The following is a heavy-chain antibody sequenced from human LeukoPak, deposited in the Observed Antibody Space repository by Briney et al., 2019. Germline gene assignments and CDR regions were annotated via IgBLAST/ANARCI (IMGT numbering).Heavy chain of an antibody. Sequence: GGSLRLSCTASGFTFSSYSMTWVRQAPGKGLEWVANIKHDGSEKYYVDSVRGRVTISRDNAKNSVYLQMNTLRAEDTAVYYCARDRDYGDYGLFDYWGQGTLVTVSS. V-gene: IGHV3-7*03. J-gene: IGHJ4*02. D-gene: IGHD4-17*01. CDR3: ARDRDYGDYGLFDY. CDR1: GFTFSSYS. CDR2: IKHDGSEK.